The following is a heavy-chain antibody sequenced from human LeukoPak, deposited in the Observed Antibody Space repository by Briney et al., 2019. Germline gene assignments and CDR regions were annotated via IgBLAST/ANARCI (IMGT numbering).Heavy chain of an antibody. J-gene: IGHJ3*02. Sequence: ASVKVSCKASGYTFTRYYMHWVRPAPGQGRTWMGIINPSGGSTSYAQKFQGRVTMTRDTSTSTVYMELSSLRSEDTAVYYCARVANQTFDIWGQGTMVTVSS. V-gene: IGHV1-46*01. CDR1: GYTFTRYY. CDR3: ARVANQTFDI. D-gene: IGHD2-21*01. CDR2: INPSGGST.